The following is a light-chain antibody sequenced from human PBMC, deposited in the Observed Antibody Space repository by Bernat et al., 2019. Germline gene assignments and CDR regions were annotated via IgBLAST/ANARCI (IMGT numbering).Light chain of an antibody. Sequence: QSVLTQPPSVSGAPGQRVTISCVGSSSNIGAGYDVHWYQQLPGTAPKLLIYVNNNRPSGVPDRFSASKSGTSASLAITGLQAEDEADYYCHSYDNRLSGSVFGGGTKLTV. CDR2: VNN. CDR3: HSYDNRLSGSV. V-gene: IGLV1-40*01. CDR1: SSNIGAGYD. J-gene: IGLJ2*01.